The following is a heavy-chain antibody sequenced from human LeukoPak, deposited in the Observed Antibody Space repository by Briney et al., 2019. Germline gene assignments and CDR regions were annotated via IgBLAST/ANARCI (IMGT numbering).Heavy chain of an antibody. CDR2: ISSSSNSI. CDR1: GFTFSRYS. D-gene: IGHD3-22*01. Sequence: PGGSLRLSCVASGFTFSRYSMNWVRHAPGKGLEWVSYISSSSNSIYYADSVKGRFTISRDNAKNSLYVQMKSLRAEDTAVYYCASALTYYYDTSGSLPWGQGTLVTLFS. CDR3: ASALTYYYDTSGSLP. V-gene: IGHV3-48*01. J-gene: IGHJ5*02.